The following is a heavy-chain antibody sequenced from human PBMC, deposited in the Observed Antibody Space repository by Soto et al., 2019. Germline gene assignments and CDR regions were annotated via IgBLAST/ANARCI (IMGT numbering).Heavy chain of an antibody. Sequence: GGSLRLSCAASGFTFSSYGMHWVRQAPGKGLEWVAVIWYDGSNKYYADSVKGRFTISRDNSKNTLYLQMNSLRAEDTAVYYCARTDSSSSPYYYYYMDVWGKGTTVTVSS. CDR1: GFTFSSYG. CDR3: ARTDSSSSPYYYYYMDV. D-gene: IGHD6-6*01. CDR2: IWYDGSNK. J-gene: IGHJ6*03. V-gene: IGHV3-33*01.